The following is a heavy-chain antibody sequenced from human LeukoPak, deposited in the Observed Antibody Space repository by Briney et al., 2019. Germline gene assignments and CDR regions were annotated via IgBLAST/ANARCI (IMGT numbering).Heavy chain of an antibody. Sequence: SETLSLTCTVSGGSISSYYWSWIRQPPGKGLEWIGYIYYSGSTNYNPSLKSRVTISVDTSKNQFSLKLSSVTAADRAVYYCASIGGSSWAFDYWGQGTLVTVSS. V-gene: IGHV4-59*01. J-gene: IGHJ4*02. CDR1: GGSISSYY. D-gene: IGHD6-13*01. CDR3: ASIGGSSWAFDY. CDR2: IYYSGST.